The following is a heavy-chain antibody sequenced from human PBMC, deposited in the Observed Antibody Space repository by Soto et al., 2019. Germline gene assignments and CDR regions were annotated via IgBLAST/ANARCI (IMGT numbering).Heavy chain of an antibody. D-gene: IGHD2-2*01. CDR1: GFTFSSYA. CDR2: ISGSGGST. CDR3: AKLPVVVVPAARGEDY. Sequence: GGSLRLSCAASGFTFSSYAMSWVRQAPGKGLEWVSAISGSGGSTYHADSVKGRFTISRDNSKNTLYLQMNSLRAEDTAVYYCAKLPVVVVPAARGEDYWGQGTLVTVSS. J-gene: IGHJ4*02. V-gene: IGHV3-23*01.